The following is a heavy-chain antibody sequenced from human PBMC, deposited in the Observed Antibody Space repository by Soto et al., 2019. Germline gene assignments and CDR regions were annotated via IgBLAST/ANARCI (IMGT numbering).Heavy chain of an antibody. J-gene: IGHJ4*02. Sequence: QVQLVQSGAEVKKPGSSVKVSCKASGGTFSSYTISWVRQAPGQGLEWMGRIIPILGIANYAQKFQGRVTITADKSTSTAYIELSSLSSEDTAVYYCARDSSTAPGGYWGQGTLVTVSS. CDR2: IIPILGIA. V-gene: IGHV1-69*08. CDR3: ARDSSTAPGGY. CDR1: GGTFSSYT. D-gene: IGHD5-18*01.